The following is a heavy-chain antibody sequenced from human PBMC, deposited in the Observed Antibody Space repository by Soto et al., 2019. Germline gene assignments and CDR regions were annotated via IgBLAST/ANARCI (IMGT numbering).Heavy chain of an antibody. Sequence: HVQLQESGPGLVKPSQTLSLTCTVSGGSISSGGYYWTWIRQHPGKGLEWIGYTYSSGSTYSNPSLNILITISVDTAKTQFSRKLSDVTAAETAVYYCARDGGGYSFGRKFDHFDYWGQGTLVTVSS. CDR3: ARDGGGYSFGRKFDHFDY. D-gene: IGHD3-3*01. CDR2: TYSSGST. V-gene: IGHV4-31*01. J-gene: IGHJ4*02. CDR1: GGSISSGGYY.